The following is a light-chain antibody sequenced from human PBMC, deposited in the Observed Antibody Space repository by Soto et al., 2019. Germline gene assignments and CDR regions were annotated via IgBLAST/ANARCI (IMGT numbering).Light chain of an antibody. CDR1: SSNIGARYE. Sequence: QSVLTQPPSVSGAPGQXXTVSCTGSSSNIGARYEVHWYQQLPGTAPKLLIYGNSNRPSGVPDRFSGSKSGTSASLAITGLQAEDEADYYCQSYDSSLSGYVFGTGTKLTVL. J-gene: IGLJ1*01. CDR3: QSYDSSLSGYV. V-gene: IGLV1-40*01. CDR2: GNS.